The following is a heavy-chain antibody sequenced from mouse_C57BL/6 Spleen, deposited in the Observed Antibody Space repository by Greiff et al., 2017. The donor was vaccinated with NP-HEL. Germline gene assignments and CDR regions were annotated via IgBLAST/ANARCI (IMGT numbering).Heavy chain of an antibody. CDR2: IYPRSGNT. D-gene: IGHD1-1*01. J-gene: IGHJ2*01. Sequence: QVQLQQSGAELARPGASVKLSCKASGYTFTSYGISWVKQRTGQGLEWIGEIYPRSGNTYYNEKFKGKATLTADKSSSTAYMELRSLTSEDSAVYFCARSLYGGDYWGQGTTLTVSS. V-gene: IGHV1-81*01. CDR3: ARSLYGGDY. CDR1: GYTFTSYG.